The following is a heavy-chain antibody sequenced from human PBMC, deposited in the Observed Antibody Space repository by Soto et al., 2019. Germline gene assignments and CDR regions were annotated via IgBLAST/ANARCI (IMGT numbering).Heavy chain of an antibody. CDR3: ARGQQLVILDY. CDR1: GGSFSGYY. CDR2: INHSGST. Sequence: SETLSLTCAVYGGSFSGYYWSWIRQPPGKGLEWIGEINHSGSTNYNPSLKSRVTISVDTSKNQFSLKLSSVTAADTAVYYCARGQQLVILDYWGHGTLVTVSS. V-gene: IGHV4-34*01. D-gene: IGHD6-13*01. J-gene: IGHJ4*01.